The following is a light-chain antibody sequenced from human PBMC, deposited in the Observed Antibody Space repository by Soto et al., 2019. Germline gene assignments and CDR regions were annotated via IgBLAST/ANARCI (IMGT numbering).Light chain of an antibody. CDR1: QSVSSN. V-gene: IGKV3-15*01. Sequence: EIVLTQSPATLSLSPGDRATLSCGASQSVSSNLAWYQQKPGQAPRLLIYGASTRATGIPARFSGSGSGTEFTHTISSLQSEDFAVYYCQQYNNWPWTFGQGTKVDIK. J-gene: IGKJ1*01. CDR2: GAS. CDR3: QQYNNWPWT.